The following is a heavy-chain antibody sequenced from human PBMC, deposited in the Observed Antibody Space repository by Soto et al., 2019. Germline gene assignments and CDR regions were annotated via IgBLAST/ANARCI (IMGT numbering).Heavy chain of an antibody. Sequence: GASVKVSCKASGYTFTTHTMHWVRQAPGQGLEWMGIINPSGGSTSYAQKFQGRVTMTRDTSTSTVYTELSSLRSEDTAVYYCARDQFKFRTGDYWGQGTLVTVSS. CDR2: INPSGGST. CDR1: GYTFTTHT. V-gene: IGHV1-46*01. D-gene: IGHD3-10*01. J-gene: IGHJ4*02. CDR3: ARDQFKFRTGDY.